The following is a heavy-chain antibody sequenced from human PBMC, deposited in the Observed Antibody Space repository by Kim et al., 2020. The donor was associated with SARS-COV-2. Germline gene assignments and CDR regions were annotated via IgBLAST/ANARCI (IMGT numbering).Heavy chain of an antibody. CDR3: ARGKRLPPRIAAAGEIFDY. Sequence: SETLSLTCAVYGGSFSGYYWSWIRQPPGKGLEWIGEINHSGSTNYNPSLKSRVTISVDTSKNQFSLKLSSVTAADTAVYYCARGKRLPPRIAAAGEIFDYWGQGTLVTVSS. CDR1: GGSFSGYY. CDR2: INHSGST. D-gene: IGHD6-13*01. V-gene: IGHV4-34*01. J-gene: IGHJ4*02.